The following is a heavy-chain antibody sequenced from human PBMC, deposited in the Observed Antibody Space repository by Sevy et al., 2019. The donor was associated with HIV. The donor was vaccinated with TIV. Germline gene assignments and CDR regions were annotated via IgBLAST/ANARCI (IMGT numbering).Heavy chain of an antibody. D-gene: IGHD6-19*01. Sequence: GGSLRLSCAASGFTFSSYGMHWVRQAPGKGLEWVAVIWYDGSNKYYADSVKGRFTISRDNSKNTLYLQMNSLRAEDKAVYYCARAKRSGWSGGYDYWGQGTLVTVSS. V-gene: IGHV3-33*01. J-gene: IGHJ4*02. CDR1: GFTFSSYG. CDR2: IWYDGSNK. CDR3: ARAKRSGWSGGYDY.